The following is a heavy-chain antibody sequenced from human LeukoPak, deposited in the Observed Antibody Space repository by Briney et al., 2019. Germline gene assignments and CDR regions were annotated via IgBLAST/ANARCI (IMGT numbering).Heavy chain of an antibody. V-gene: IGHV4-34*01. CDR1: GGSFSGYY. Sequence: PSETLSLTCAVYGGSFSGYYWSWIRQPPGKGLEWIGEINHSGSTNYNPSLKSRVTISVDTSKNQFSLKLSSVTAADTAVYYCARAKNTGPYYYYYYMDVWGKGTTVTVSS. D-gene: IGHD1-14*01. CDR3: ARAKNTGPYYYYYYMDV. J-gene: IGHJ6*03. CDR2: INHSGST.